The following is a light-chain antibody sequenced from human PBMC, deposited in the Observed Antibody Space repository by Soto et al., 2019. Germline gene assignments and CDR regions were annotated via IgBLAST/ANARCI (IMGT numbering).Light chain of an antibody. CDR3: QTWGTGIQV. CDR2: FTSDGSN. Sequence: QPVLTQSPSASASLGASVKLTCTLSSGHSSYAIAWHQQQPEKGPRYLMKFTSDGSNSKGDGIPERFSGSSSGAERYLTISSLQSEEEADYYCQTWGTGIQVFGGGTKLTVL. J-gene: IGLJ3*02. V-gene: IGLV4-69*01. CDR1: SGHSSYA.